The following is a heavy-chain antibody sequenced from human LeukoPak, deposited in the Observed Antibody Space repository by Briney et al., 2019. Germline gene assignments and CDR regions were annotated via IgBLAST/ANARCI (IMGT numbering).Heavy chain of an antibody. D-gene: IGHD4-17*01. CDR2: ISDSFRIT. J-gene: IGHJ4*02. Sequence: PGGSLRLSCAASGFPFSSYAMSWVRQPPVKGLECISTISDSFRITDDADSVKGRFTISRDNSKNTLYLQMNTLRAEDTAVYYCAKRHGDYFDYWGPGTLVTVSS. V-gene: IGHV3-23*01. CDR1: GFPFSSYA. CDR3: AKRHGDYFDY.